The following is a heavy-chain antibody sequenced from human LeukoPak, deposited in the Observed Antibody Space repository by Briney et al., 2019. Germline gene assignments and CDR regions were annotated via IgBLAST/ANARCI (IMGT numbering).Heavy chain of an antibody. V-gene: IGHV3-33*01. CDR1: GFAFNTYA. D-gene: IGHD3-10*01. CDR2: IWHDGSHK. J-gene: IGHJ4*02. Sequence: PGGSLRLSCEASGFAFNTYAMHWVRQAPGKGLEWVTLIWHDGSHKFYIDSVRGRFTISRDNSKNTVYLQMNGLRAEDTAVYYCAREIFGSGSYPVYWGQGTLVAVSS. CDR3: AREIFGSGSYPVY.